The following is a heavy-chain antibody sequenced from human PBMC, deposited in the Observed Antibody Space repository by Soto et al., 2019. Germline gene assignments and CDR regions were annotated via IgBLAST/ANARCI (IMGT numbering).Heavy chain of an antibody. D-gene: IGHD5-18*01. Sequence: EVQLVESGGGLIQPGGSLRLSCAASGFTVSSNYMSWVRQAPGKGLEWVSVIYSGGSTYYADSVKGRFTISRDNSKNTLYLQMNSLRAEDTAVYYCARGDTAMYTGLDYWGQGTLVTVSS. CDR3: ARGDTAMYTGLDY. V-gene: IGHV3-53*01. CDR2: IYSGGST. J-gene: IGHJ4*02. CDR1: GFTVSSNY.